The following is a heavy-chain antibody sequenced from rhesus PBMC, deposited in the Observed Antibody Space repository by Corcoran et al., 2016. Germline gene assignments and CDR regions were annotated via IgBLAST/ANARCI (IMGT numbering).Heavy chain of an antibody. CDR3: AGEREGTGDRFYRFDV. V-gene: IGHV4-73*01. D-gene: IGHD3-34*01. CDR2: IYGNSANT. J-gene: IGHJ5-1*01. CDR1: GGSISGYYY. Sequence: QVKLQPWGEGLVKPSETLSLTCAVYGGSISGYYYWNWIRQPPGKGLEWIGHIYGNSANTKHHPSLKNRVPISNDTSKNQFSLKLSAVTAADTAVYYCAGEREGTGDRFYRFDVWGPGVLVTVSS.